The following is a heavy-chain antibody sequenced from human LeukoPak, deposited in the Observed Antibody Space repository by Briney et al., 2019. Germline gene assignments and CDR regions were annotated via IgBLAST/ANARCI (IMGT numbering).Heavy chain of an antibody. CDR1: GFTFSSYA. CDR2: ISGSGDST. Sequence: PGGSLRLSCAASGFTFSSYAMSWVRQAPGKGLEWVSAISGSGDSTYYADSVKGRFTISKYNAKNSLYPQMNSLRAEDTAVYYCARDLSIIAAAGPTFDYWGQGTLVTVSS. J-gene: IGHJ4*02. V-gene: IGHV3-23*01. D-gene: IGHD6-13*01. CDR3: ARDLSIIAAAGPTFDY.